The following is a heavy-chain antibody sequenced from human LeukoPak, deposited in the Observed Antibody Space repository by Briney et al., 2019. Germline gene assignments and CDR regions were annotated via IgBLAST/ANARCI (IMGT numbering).Heavy chain of an antibody. J-gene: IGHJ4*02. D-gene: IGHD5-12*01. CDR1: GGSISSYY. CDR3: ARGYGSGYDLSHFDY. Sequence: PSETLSLTCTVSGGSISSYYWSWIRQPPGKGLEWIGYIYYSGSTNYNPSLKSRVTISVDTSKNQFSLKLSSVTAADTAVYYCARGYGSGYDLSHFDYWGQGTLVTVSS. CDR2: IYYSGST. V-gene: IGHV4-59*08.